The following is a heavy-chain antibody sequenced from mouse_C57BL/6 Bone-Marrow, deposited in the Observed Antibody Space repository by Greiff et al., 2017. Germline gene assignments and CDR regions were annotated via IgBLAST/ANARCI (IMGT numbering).Heavy chain of an antibody. J-gene: IGHJ4*01. CDR3: AIPSSSCYAMDY. CDR1: GYTFTSYW. CDR2: INPSSGYT. D-gene: IGHD1-1*01. V-gene: IGHV1-7*01. Sequence: QVQLKESGAELAKPGASVKLSCKASGYTFTSYWMHWVKQRPGQGLEWIGYINPSSGYTKYNQKFKDKATLTADKSSSTAYMQLSSLTYEDSAVYYCAIPSSSCYAMDYWGQGTSVTVSS.